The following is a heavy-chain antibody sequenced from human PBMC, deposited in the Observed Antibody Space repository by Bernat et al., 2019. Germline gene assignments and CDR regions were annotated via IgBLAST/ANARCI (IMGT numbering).Heavy chain of an antibody. V-gene: IGHV3-73*01. CDR3: TGFDY. Sequence: EVQLVESGGGLVQPGGSLKLSCAASGFTFSGSAMHWVRQASGKGLEWVGRIRSKANSYATAYAASVKGRFTISRDDSKNTAYLRMNSMKTGDTAVYYCTGFDYWGQGALVTVSS. CDR1: GFTFSGSA. J-gene: IGHJ4*02. CDR2: IRSKANSYAT.